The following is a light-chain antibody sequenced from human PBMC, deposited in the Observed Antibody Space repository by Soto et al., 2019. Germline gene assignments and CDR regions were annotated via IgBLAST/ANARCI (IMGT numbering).Light chain of an antibody. CDR1: QSVSES. CDR3: QQRSDWLPIT. CDR2: DVS. V-gene: IGKV3-11*01. Sequence: EIVLTHSPATLSLSPGERATLSFSSSQSVSESLAWYQQKPGQAPRLLIYDVSYRATGIPVRFSGSGSGTDFTLTISSLEPEDFAVYYCQQRSDWLPITFGQGTRLEIK. J-gene: IGKJ5*01.